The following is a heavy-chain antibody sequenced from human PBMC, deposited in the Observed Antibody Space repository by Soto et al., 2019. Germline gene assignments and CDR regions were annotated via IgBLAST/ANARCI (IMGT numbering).Heavy chain of an antibody. CDR1: GFTFDDYA. CDR3: AKDIKPGIAVAGTRFDY. J-gene: IGHJ4*02. D-gene: IGHD6-19*01. Sequence: GGSLRLSCAASGFTFDDYAMHWVRQAPGKGLEWVSGISWNSGSIGYADSVKGRFTISRDNAKNSLYLQMNSLRAEDTALYYCAKDIKPGIAVAGTRFDYWGQGTLVTVSS. CDR2: ISWNSGSI. V-gene: IGHV3-9*01.